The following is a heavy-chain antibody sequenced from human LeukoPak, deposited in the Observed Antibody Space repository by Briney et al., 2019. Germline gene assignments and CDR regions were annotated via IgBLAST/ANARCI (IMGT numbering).Heavy chain of an antibody. CDR2: IKQDGSEK. D-gene: IGHD3-10*01. Sequence: HSGGSLRLSCAASGFTFSDYWMSWVRQAPGKGLEWVANIKQDGSEKYYVDSVKGRFTISRDNAKNSLHLQMNTLRAEDTAVYYCAKAGYGSGSSSFDQWGQGTLVTVSS. V-gene: IGHV3-7*01. CDR1: GFTFSDYW. J-gene: IGHJ4*02. CDR3: AKAGYGSGSSSFDQ.